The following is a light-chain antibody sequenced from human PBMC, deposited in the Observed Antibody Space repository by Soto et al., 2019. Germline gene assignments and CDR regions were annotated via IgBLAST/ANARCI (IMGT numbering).Light chain of an antibody. CDR1: SSDVGVYDY. V-gene: IGLV2-8*01. J-gene: IGLJ2*01. Sequence: QSALTQPPSASGSPGQSVTISCTGTSSDVGVYDYVSWYQQHPDKAPKLMIFEVTKRPSGVPDRFSGSKSGNTASLTVSGLQAEDEADYYCSSYAGRNTVVFGGGTKLTVL. CDR3: SSYAGRNTVV. CDR2: EVT.